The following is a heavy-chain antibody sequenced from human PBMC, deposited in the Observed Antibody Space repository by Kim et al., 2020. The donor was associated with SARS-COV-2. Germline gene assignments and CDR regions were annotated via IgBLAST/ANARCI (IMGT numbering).Heavy chain of an antibody. V-gene: IGHV3-21*01. CDR3: ARDLTGTQVDY. J-gene: IGHJ4*02. D-gene: IGHD1-20*01. Sequence: IDYSDSVKGRFTISRDNAKNSLYLQMNSLRAEDTAVYYCARDLTGTQVDYWGQGTLVTVSS. CDR2: I.